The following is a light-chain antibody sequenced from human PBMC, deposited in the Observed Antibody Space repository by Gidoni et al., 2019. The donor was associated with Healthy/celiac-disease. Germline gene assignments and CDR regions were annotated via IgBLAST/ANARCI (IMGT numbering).Light chain of an antibody. J-gene: IGKJ2*01. CDR2: WAS. CDR3: QQPGA. CDR1: QSVLYSSNNKNY. V-gene: IGKV4-1*01. Sequence: DIVMTQSPDSLAVSLGERATINCKSSQSVLYSSNNKNYLAWYQQKPGQPPKLLIYWASTRESGVPDRFSGSGSGTDFTPTISSLQAEDVAVYYCQQPGAFGQGTKLEIK.